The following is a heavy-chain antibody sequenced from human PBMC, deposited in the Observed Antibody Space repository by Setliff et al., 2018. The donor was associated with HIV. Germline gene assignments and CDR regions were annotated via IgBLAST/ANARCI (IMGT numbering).Heavy chain of an antibody. V-gene: IGHV4-59*11. Sequence: SETLSLTCTVSGGSISSHYWSWIRQPPGKGLEWIGSIYYSGSTNYNPSLKSRVTISVDTSKNQFSLKLSSVTAADTAVYYCARDSHYDYVWGSYPTPWGQGTLVTVSS. J-gene: IGHJ5*02. D-gene: IGHD3-16*02. CDR2: IYYSGST. CDR3: ARDSHYDYVWGSYPTP. CDR1: GGSISSHY.